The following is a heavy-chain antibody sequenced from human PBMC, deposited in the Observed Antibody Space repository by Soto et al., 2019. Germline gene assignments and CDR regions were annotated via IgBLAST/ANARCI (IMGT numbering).Heavy chain of an antibody. J-gene: IGHJ4*02. D-gene: IGHD3-9*01. CDR1: GDSINSDKYY. Sequence: SETLSLTCSVSGDSINSDKYYWGWIRQPPGKGLEWIGSIYFRGNTYYNPSLQTRVTISLDMSKSQFSLKLNSVTAADSAVYFCAILEGLATISYFFDFWGQRSLVTVSS. V-gene: IGHV4-39*01. CDR3: AILEGLATISYFFDF. CDR2: IYFRGNT.